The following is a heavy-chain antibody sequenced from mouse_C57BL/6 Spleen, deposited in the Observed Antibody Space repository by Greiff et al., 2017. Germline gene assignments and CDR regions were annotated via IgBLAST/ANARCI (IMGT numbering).Heavy chain of an antibody. CDR2: ISPGGDYI. CDR1: GFTFSSYA. Sequence: EVQLQQSGEGLVKPGGSLKLSCAASGFTFSSYAMSWVRQTPEKRLEWVGYISPGGDYIYYADTVKGRSTISRDKARNTLYLQMSSLKSEDTALYYCTRELNGNYSYAMDYWGQGTSVTVSS. CDR3: TRELNGNYSYAMDY. V-gene: IGHV5-9-1*02. D-gene: IGHD2-1*01. J-gene: IGHJ4*01.